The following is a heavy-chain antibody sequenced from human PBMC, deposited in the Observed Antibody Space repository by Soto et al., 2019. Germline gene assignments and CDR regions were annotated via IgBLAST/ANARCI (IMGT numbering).Heavy chain of an antibody. J-gene: IGHJ5*01. CDR1: GYIFTYRY. Sequence: SVKVSCKASGYIFTYRYLYWVRQAPGQALEWMGWIIPYNGNTNYAQKFQDRFSITRESSLSTVYMELRSLRSDDTGMYYCASSALDVDGYHLLASWGQGTLVHGSS. D-gene: IGHD5-18*01. CDR3: ASSALDVDGYHLLAS. CDR2: IIPYNGNT. V-gene: IGHV1-45*02.